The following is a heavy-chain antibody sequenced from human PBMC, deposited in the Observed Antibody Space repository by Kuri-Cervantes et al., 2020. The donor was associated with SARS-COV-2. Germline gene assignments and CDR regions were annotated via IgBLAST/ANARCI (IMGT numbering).Heavy chain of an antibody. Sequence: GESLKISCVASGFIFSTYGMHWVRQAPGKGLEWVAVIMLAGNNIYYVDSVKGRFTISRDNSRNTLYLQMNSLRADDTAVYYCVRSLYSSGYLYFDLWGQGTLVTVSS. CDR1: GFIFSTYG. CDR2: IMLAGNNI. J-gene: IGHJ4*02. CDR3: VRSLYSSGYLYFDL. D-gene: IGHD3-22*01. V-gene: IGHV3-33*08.